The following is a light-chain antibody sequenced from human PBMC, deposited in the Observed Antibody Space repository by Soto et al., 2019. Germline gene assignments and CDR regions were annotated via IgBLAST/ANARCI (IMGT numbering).Light chain of an antibody. CDR2: DAS. CDR1: QTIHSF. J-gene: IGKJ1*01. V-gene: IGKV1-5*01. CDR3: QQFHSFPWT. Sequence: DIKMNQSPSTLSASVGDRVTITCRASQTIHSFLAWYQQKAGKAPKLLIYDASNLESGVPSRFSGSGSGTEFTLTVSSLQPDDFATFYCQQFHSFPWTFGQGTKVDI.